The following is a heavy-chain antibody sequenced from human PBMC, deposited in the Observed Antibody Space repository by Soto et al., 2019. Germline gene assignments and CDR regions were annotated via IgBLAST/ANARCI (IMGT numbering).Heavy chain of an antibody. CDR3: AKFTSTSCHLGSDY. CDR2: ISYDGNNN. CDR1: GFIFSNYA. Sequence: QVQLVESGGGVVQPGRSLRLSCAASGFIFSNYAMNWVRQAPGKGLEWVALISYDGNNNYYTDSVKGRFTISRDNSKSALYLQMNSLRPEDTAVYYCAKFTSTSCHLGSDYWGQGTPVTVSS. V-gene: IGHV3-30-3*01. J-gene: IGHJ4*02. D-gene: IGHD2-2*01.